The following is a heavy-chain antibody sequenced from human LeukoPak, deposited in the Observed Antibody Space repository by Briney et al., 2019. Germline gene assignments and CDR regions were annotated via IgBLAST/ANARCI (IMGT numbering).Heavy chain of an antibody. CDR2: IIPIFGTA. Sequence: GASVKVSCKASGGTFSSYAISWVRQAPGQGLEWMGGIIPIFGTANYAQKFQGRVTITADESTSTAYMELSSLRSEDTAVYYCARDDYDILTGPRGEDYYYGMDVWGQGTTVTVSS. D-gene: IGHD3-9*01. CDR3: ARDDYDILTGPRGEDYYYGMDV. J-gene: IGHJ6*02. CDR1: GGTFSSYA. V-gene: IGHV1-69*13.